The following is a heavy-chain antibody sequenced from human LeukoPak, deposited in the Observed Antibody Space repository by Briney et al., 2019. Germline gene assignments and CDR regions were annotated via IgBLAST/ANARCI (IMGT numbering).Heavy chain of an antibody. CDR2: IYYSGST. V-gene: IGHV4-39*01. D-gene: IGHD3-3*01. Sequence: PSETLSLTCTVSGGSISSSSYYWGWIRQPPGKGLEWIGSIYYSGSTHYNPSLKSRVTISVDTSKNQFSLKLSSVTAADTAVYYCARGSWYYDFWSGSFNWFDPWGQGTLVTVSS. CDR1: GGSISSSSYY. CDR3: ARGSWYYDFWSGSFNWFDP. J-gene: IGHJ5*02.